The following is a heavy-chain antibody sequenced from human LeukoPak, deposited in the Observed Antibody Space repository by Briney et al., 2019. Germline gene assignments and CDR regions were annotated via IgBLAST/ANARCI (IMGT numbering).Heavy chain of an antibody. J-gene: IGHJ6*03. CDR2: ISWNSGSI. CDR1: GFTFDDYA. Sequence: QPGRSLRLSCATSGFTFDDYAMHWVRQAPGKGLEWVSGISWNSGSIGYADSVKGRFTISRDNAKNSLYLQMNSLRAEDTALYYCAKDIGSNPYYYMDVWGKGTTVTVSS. CDR3: AKDIGSNPYYYMDV. D-gene: IGHD4-23*01. V-gene: IGHV3-9*01.